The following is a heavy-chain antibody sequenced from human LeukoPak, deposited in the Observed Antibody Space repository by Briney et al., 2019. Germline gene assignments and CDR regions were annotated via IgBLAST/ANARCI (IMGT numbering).Heavy chain of an antibody. Sequence: SETLSLTCTVSGGSISSYYWSWIRQPAGKGLEWIGRIYTSGSTNYNPSLKSRVTMSVDTSKNQSSLKLSSVTAADTAVYYCARDSITIFGVALGNWFDPWGQGTLVTVSS. V-gene: IGHV4-4*07. CDR1: GGSISSYY. CDR3: ARDSITIFGVALGNWFDP. CDR2: IYTSGST. D-gene: IGHD3-3*01. J-gene: IGHJ5*02.